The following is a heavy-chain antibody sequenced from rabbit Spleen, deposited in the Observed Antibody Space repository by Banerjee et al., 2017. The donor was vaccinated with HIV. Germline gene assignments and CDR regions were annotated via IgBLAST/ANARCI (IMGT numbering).Heavy chain of an antibody. CDR1: GFSFSDRDV. J-gene: IGHJ4*01. D-gene: IGHD6-1*01. V-gene: IGHV1S45*01. CDR3: ARSRNDGSTGYRYGSNL. Sequence: QEQLVESGGGLVKPQGSLTLTCKASGFSFSDRDVMCWVRQAPGKGLELIACIDTSSGNTAYATWAKGRFTISKTSSTTVTLQMTSLTVADTATYFCARSRNDGSTGYRYGSNLWGPGTLVTVS. CDR2: IDTSSGNT.